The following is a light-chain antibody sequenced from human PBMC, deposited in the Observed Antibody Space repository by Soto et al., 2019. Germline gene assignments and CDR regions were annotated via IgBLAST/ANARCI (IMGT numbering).Light chain of an antibody. CDR3: QQRSNWPPWT. J-gene: IGKJ1*01. V-gene: IGKV3-11*01. Sequence: EIVLTKSPATLSLSPWERATLSCRASQSVSSYLAWYQQKPGQAPRHLIYDASNRATGIPARFSGSGSGTDFTLTISSLQPEDIAAYYCQQRSNWPPWTFGQGTKVDI. CDR2: DAS. CDR1: QSVSSY.